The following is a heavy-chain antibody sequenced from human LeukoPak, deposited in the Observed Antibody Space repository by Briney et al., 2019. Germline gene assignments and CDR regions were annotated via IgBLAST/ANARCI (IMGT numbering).Heavy chain of an antibody. D-gene: IGHD2/OR15-2a*01. V-gene: IGHV1-2*02. Sequence: GASVKVXYXXSXXXFTGNYXHCVRQAPGQGLEWMGWINPNTCGTNYAQKFQGRVSMTRDTSISTAYVDVSRLRSDDTAVYYCARDSTPLDYWGQGTLVTVSS. J-gene: IGHJ4*02. CDR3: ARDSTPLDY. CDR2: INPNTCGT. CDR1: XXXFTGNY.